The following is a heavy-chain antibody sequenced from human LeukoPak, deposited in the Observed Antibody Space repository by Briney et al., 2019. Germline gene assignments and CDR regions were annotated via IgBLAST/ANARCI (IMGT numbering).Heavy chain of an antibody. CDR2: INHSGST. CDR3: ARDPDYYGSGSYGGDY. D-gene: IGHD3-10*01. CDR1: GGSFSGYY. Sequence: SETLSLTCAVYGGSFSGYYWSWIRQPPGKGLEWIGEINHSGSTNYNPSLKSRVTISVDTSKNQFSLKLSSVTAADTAVYYCARDPDYYGSGSYGGDYWGQGTLVTVSS. J-gene: IGHJ4*02. V-gene: IGHV4-34*01.